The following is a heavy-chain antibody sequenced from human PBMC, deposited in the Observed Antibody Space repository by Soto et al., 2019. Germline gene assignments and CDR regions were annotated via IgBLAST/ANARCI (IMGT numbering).Heavy chain of an antibody. V-gene: IGHV3-48*02. CDR1: GFTFSSYS. D-gene: IGHD6-13*01. CDR2: ISSSSSTI. Sequence: EVQLVESGGGLVQPGGSLRLSCAASGFTFSSYSMTWVRQAPGKGLEWVSYISSSSSTIYYADSVKGRFTISRDNAKNSLYLQMNSLRDEDTAVYYCARDLGYSSSWYWFDPWGQGTLVTVSS. J-gene: IGHJ5*02. CDR3: ARDLGYSSSWYWFDP.